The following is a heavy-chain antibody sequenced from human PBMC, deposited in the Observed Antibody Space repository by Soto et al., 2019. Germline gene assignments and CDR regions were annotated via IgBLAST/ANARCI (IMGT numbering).Heavy chain of an antibody. V-gene: IGHV4-59*01. CDR2: IYYSGST. CDR3: ARSRLAAAMGDN. Sequence: PSETLSLTCTVSGGSISSYHWSWIRQPPGKGLEWIGYIYYSGSTNYNPSLKSRVTISVDTSKNQFSLKLSSVTAADTAVYYCARSRLAAAMGDNWGQGTLVTVSS. D-gene: IGHD6-13*01. CDR1: GGSISSYH. J-gene: IGHJ4*02.